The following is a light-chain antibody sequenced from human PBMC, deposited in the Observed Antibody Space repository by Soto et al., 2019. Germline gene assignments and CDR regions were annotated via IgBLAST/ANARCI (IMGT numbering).Light chain of an antibody. CDR3: CSYAGSPRYV. CDR1: SSDVGGYNY. CDR2: DVS. V-gene: IGLV2-11*01. Sequence: QSALTQPRSVSGSPGQSVTISCTGTSSDVGGYNYVSWYQQHPGKAPKVMIYDVSERPSGVPDRFSGSKSGNTASLTISGLQAEDEADYYCCSYAGSPRYVLGTGIKVTVL. J-gene: IGLJ1*01.